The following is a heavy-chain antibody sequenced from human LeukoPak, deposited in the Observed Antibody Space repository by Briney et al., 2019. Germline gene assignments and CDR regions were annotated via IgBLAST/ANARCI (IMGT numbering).Heavy chain of an antibody. V-gene: IGHV4-61*02. CDR3: ARDSYYGSGSESNWFDP. Sequence: PSQTLSLTCTVSGGSISSGSYYWSWIRQPAGKGLEWIGRIYTSGSTNCNPSLKSRVTISVDTSKNQFSLKLSSVTAADTAVYYCARDSYYGSGSESNWFDPWGQGTLVTVSS. CDR2: IYTSGST. J-gene: IGHJ5*02. D-gene: IGHD3-10*01. CDR1: GGSISSGSYY.